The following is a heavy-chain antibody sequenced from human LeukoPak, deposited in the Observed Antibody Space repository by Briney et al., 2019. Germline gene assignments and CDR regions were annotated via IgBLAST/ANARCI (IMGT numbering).Heavy chain of an antibody. D-gene: IGHD1-14*01. CDR3: ARNRMPPFNN. Sequence: SETLSLTCAVYGGSFSGYYWSWIRQPPGKGLEWIGEINHSGSTNYNPSLKSRVTISVDTSKNQFSLKLSSVTAADTAVYYCARNRMPPFNNWGQETLVTVSS. CDR1: GGSFSGYY. V-gene: IGHV4-34*01. J-gene: IGHJ4*02. CDR2: INHSGST.